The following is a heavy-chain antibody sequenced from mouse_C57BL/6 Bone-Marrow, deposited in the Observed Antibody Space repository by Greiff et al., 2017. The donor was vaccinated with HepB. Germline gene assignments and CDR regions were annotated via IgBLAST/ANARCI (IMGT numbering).Heavy chain of an antibody. CDR1: GFNIKDDY. CDR3: TTMMPGFAY. CDR2: IDPENGDT. D-gene: IGHD2-3*01. Sequence: VHVKQSGAELVRPGASVKLSCTASGFNIKDDYMHWVKQRPEQGLEWIGWIDPENGDTEYASKFQGKATITADTSSNTAYLQLSSLTSEDTAVDYCTTMMPGFAYWGQGTLVTVSA. J-gene: IGHJ3*01. V-gene: IGHV14-4*01.